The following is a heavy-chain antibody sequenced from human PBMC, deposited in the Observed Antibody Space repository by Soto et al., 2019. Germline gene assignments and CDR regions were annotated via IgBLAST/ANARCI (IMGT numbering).Heavy chain of an antibody. CDR2: IYFSGTT. Sequence: PSEPLSLTCTVSGGSISSGDYYWSWIRQHPGKGLEWIGTIYFSGTTYYNPSLKSRVTISVDTSKNQFSLNLSSVTAADTAVYYCARRDRSGFSYWLDTWGQGTLVTVSS. D-gene: IGHD3-22*01. CDR3: ARRDRSGFSYWLDT. V-gene: IGHV4-31*03. CDR1: GGSISSGDYY. J-gene: IGHJ5*02.